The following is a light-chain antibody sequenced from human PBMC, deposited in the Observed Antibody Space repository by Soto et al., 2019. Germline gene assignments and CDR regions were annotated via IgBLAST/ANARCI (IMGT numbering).Light chain of an antibody. J-gene: IGKJ4*01. V-gene: IGKV3-11*01. Sequence: EIVLTQSPATLSLSPGERATLSCRASQSVSSYLAWYQQKPGQAPRLLIYDASNRATGIPARFSGNGSGTVFTLTISSLEPEDFAVYYCQQRSNWPPVTFGGGTKVDIK. CDR3: QQRSNWPPVT. CDR2: DAS. CDR1: QSVSSY.